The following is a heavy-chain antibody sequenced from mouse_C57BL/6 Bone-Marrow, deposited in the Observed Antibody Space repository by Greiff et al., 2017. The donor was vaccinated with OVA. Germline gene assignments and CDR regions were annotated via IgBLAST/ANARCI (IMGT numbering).Heavy chain of an antibody. CDR3: TTFYYDYLYYYAMDS. J-gene: IGHJ4*01. D-gene: IGHD2-4*01. Sequence: VQLQQSGAELVRPGASVKLSCTASGFNIKDYYMHWVKQRPEQGLEWIGRIDPEDGDTEYAPKFQGKATMTADTSSNTAYLQLSSLTSDDTAVYYCTTFYYDYLYYYAMDSWGQGTSVTVSS. V-gene: IGHV14-1*01. CDR2: IDPEDGDT. CDR1: GFNIKDYY.